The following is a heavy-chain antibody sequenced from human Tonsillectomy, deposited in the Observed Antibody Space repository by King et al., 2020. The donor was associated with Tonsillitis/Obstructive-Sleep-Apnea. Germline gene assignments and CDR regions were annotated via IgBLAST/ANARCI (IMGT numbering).Heavy chain of an antibody. J-gene: IGHJ4*02. CDR2: ISSSNNTV. CDR3: ARLRYCSRASCYEGFDY. D-gene: IGHD2-2*01. CDR1: GFTFSSYS. Sequence: VQLVESGGGLVQPGGSLRLSCAASGFTFSSYSKNWVRQAPGKGLEWVSYISSSNNTVYYADSVKGRLTISRDNAKNSLYLQMNSLRDEDTALYYCARLRYCSRASCYEGFDYWGQGTLVTVSS. V-gene: IGHV3-48*02.